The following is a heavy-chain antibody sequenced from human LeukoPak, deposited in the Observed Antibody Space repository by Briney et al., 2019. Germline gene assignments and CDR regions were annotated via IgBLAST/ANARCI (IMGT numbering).Heavy chain of an antibody. J-gene: IGHJ4*02. V-gene: IGHV3-15*01. Sequence: PGGSLRLSCAASGFTFSNAWMSWVRQAPGKGLEWVGRIKSKTDGGTTDYAAPVKGRFTISRDDSKNTLYLQMNSLKTEDTAVYYCTTTTYYYDSSGYGMYYFDYWGQGTLVTVSS. CDR2: IKSKTDGGTT. CDR3: TTTTYYYDSSGYGMYYFDY. D-gene: IGHD3-22*01. CDR1: GFTFSNAW.